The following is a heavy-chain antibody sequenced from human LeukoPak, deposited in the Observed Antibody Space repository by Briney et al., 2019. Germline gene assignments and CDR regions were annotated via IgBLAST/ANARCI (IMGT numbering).Heavy chain of an antibody. V-gene: IGHV3-7*05. CDR3: AGSSGWARYFDY. D-gene: IGHD6-19*01. CDR1: GFTFSDYW. CDR2: IKQEGSEK. Sequence: GGSLRLSCAASGFTFSDYWMIWVRQAPGKGPEGVANIKQEGSEKYYVDSVKDRFTISRDNAKNSLYMQMNSLRAEDSAVYYCAGSSGWARYFDYWGQGTLVTVSS. J-gene: IGHJ4*02.